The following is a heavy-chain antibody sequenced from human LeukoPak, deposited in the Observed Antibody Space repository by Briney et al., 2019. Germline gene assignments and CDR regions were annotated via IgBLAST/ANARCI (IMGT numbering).Heavy chain of an antibody. J-gene: IGHJ6*03. CDR2: INPNSGGT. V-gene: IGHV1-2*06. D-gene: IGHD3-22*01. CDR1: GYTLTGYY. Sequence: ASVKVSCKASGYTLTGYYMHWVRQAPGQGLEWMGRINPNSGGTNYAQKFQGRVTMTRDTSISTAYMEQSRLRSDDTAVYYCAREVPDSSGYYYWSHYYYYMDVWGKGTTVTVSS. CDR3: AREVPDSSGYYYWSHYYYYMDV.